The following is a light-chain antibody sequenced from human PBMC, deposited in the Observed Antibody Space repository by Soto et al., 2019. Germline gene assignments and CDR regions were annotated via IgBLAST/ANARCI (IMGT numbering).Light chain of an antibody. CDR1: QVIYSW. V-gene: IGKV1-12*01. Sequence: DTQMTQSPSSVSASVGDRVTITCRASQVIYSWLAWYQQKPGKAPMLLIYSASSLHSGVPSRFSGSGSGTDFTLTISSLQPEDSATYFCQQANSFPLTFGGGTKVEIK. CDR3: QQANSFPLT. CDR2: SAS. J-gene: IGKJ4*01.